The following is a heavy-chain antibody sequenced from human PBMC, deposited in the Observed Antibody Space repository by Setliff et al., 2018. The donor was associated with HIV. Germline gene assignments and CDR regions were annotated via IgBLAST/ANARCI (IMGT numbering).Heavy chain of an antibody. CDR2: IKQDGSEK. V-gene: IGHV3-7*03. Sequence: PGGSLRLSCAASGFTFRSYWMSWVRQAPGKGLEWVANIKQDGSEKYYVDSVKGRFTISRDNAKNSLYLQMNSLRAEDTAVYYCAREVGSHWGADYWGQGTLVTVSS. CDR1: GFTFRSYW. J-gene: IGHJ4*02. CDR3: AREVGSHWGADY. D-gene: IGHD1-26*01.